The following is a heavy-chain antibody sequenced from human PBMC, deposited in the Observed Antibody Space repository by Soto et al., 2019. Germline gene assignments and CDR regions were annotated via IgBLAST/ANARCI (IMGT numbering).Heavy chain of an antibody. D-gene: IGHD3-22*01. CDR2: IWYDGSNK. CDR3: ARALDYDSSGYRDYFDY. Sequence: PGGSLRLSCAASGFTFSSYGMHWVRQAPGKGLEWVAVIWYDGSNKYYADSVKGRFTISRDNSKNTLYLQMNSLRAEDTAVYYCARALDYDSSGYRDYFDYWGQGTLVTVSS. V-gene: IGHV3-33*01. CDR1: GFTFSSYG. J-gene: IGHJ4*02.